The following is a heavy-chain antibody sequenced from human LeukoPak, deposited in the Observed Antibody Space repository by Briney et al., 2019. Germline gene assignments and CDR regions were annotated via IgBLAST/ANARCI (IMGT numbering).Heavy chain of an antibody. J-gene: IGHJ3*02. CDR2: ISWNSGSI. Sequence: SLRLSCAASGFTFDDYAMHWVRQAPGKGLEWVSGISWNSGSIGYADSVKGRFTISRDNAKNSLYLQMNSLRAEDTALYYCARALEGYCSSTSCPDAFDIWGQGTMVTVSS. V-gene: IGHV3-9*01. D-gene: IGHD2-2*01. CDR1: GFTFDDYA. CDR3: ARALEGYCSSTSCPDAFDI.